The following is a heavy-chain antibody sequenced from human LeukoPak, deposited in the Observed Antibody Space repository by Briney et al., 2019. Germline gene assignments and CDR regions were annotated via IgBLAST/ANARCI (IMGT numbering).Heavy chain of an antibody. Sequence: GASVKVSCKASGYTFTSYAMNWVRQAPGQGLEWMGWINTNTGNPTYAQGFTGRFVFSLDTSVSTAYLQISSLKAEDTAVYYCARDVGYDSSGDAGGDYFDYWGQGTLVTVSS. V-gene: IGHV7-4-1*02. CDR2: INTNTGNP. CDR1: GYTFTSYA. J-gene: IGHJ4*02. CDR3: ARDVGYDSSGDAGGDYFDY. D-gene: IGHD3-22*01.